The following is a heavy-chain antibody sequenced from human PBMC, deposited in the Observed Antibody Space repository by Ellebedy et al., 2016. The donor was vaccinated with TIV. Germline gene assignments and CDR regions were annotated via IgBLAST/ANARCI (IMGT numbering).Heavy chain of an antibody. CDR2: ISGYNGNT. Sequence: AASVKVSCKTSGYTFSSYGISWVRQAPGQGLEWMGWISGYNGNTNYTQKLQGRVTMTTDTSTTTAYMELRSLRSDDTAVYYCARRSRYNYGTDVWGLGTMVTVSS. V-gene: IGHV1-18*04. CDR3: ARRSRYNYGTDV. CDR1: GYTFSSYG. J-gene: IGHJ6*02. D-gene: IGHD6-13*01.